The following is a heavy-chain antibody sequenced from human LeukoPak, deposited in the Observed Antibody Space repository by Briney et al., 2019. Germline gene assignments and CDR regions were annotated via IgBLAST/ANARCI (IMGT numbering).Heavy chain of an antibody. V-gene: IGHV3-43*01. CDR3: AKEADYDLGFDP. CDR1: GFTFSRYW. CDR2: ISWDGGST. J-gene: IGHJ5*02. D-gene: IGHD3-3*01. Sequence: TGGSLRLSCAASGFTFSRYWMHWVRQAPGKGLEWVSLISWDGGSTYYADSVKGRFTISRDNSKNSLYLQMNSLRTEDTALYYCAKEADYDLGFDPWGQGTLVTVSS.